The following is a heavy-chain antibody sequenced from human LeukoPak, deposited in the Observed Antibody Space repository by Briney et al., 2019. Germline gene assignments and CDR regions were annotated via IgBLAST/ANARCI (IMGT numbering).Heavy chain of an antibody. CDR1: GFPFSTYS. D-gene: IGHD3-10*01. Sequence: GRSLRLSCAASGFPFSTYSMHWVRQAPGKGLEWVAVMSSDGSTQYYAESVKGRFTISRDNSKNTLYLQMNSLRAGDTAVYYCARTGYWGQGTLVTVSS. CDR3: ARTGY. CDR2: MSSDGSTQ. V-gene: IGHV3-30*04. J-gene: IGHJ4*02.